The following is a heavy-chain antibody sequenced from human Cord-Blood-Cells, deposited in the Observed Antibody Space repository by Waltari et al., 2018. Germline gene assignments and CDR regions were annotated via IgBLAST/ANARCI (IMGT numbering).Heavy chain of an antibody. J-gene: IGHJ3*02. CDR2: SNPNRGGT. CDR1: GYTFTGYY. Sequence: QVQLVQSGAEVKKPGASVKVSCTASGYTFTGYYMHWVRQAHGQGLEWMGWSNPNRGGTNYAQKVQGWVTMTRDTSISTAYMELSRLRSDDTAVYYCATSHMVRGVMGDAFDIWGQGTMVTVSS. V-gene: IGHV1-2*04. D-gene: IGHD3-10*01. CDR3: ATSHMVRGVMGDAFDI.